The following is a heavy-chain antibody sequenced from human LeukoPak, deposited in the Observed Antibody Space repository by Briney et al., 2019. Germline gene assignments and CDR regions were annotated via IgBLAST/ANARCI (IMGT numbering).Heavy chain of an antibody. V-gene: IGHV4-34*01. J-gene: IGHJ4*02. CDR1: GGSFSGYY. Sequence: SETLSLTCAVYGGSFSGYYWSWIRQPPEKGLEWIGEINHSGSTHYNPSLKSRVTISVDTSKHQFSLKLTSVTAADTAVYYCARGGRLAAAGADYWGQGTLVTVFS. D-gene: IGHD6-13*01. CDR3: ARGGRLAAAGADY. CDR2: INHSGST.